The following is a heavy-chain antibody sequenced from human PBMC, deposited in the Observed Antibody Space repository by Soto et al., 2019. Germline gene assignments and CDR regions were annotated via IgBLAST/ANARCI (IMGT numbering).Heavy chain of an antibody. CDR1: GGTFSSYA. D-gene: IGHD3-3*01. J-gene: IGHJ6*02. V-gene: IGHV1-69*13. Sequence: VASVKVSCKASGGTFSSYAISWVRQAPGQGLEWMGGIIPIFGTANYAQKFQGRVTITADESTSTAYMELSSLRSEDTAVYYCASLKWGSGYYGMDVWGQGTTVTVS. CDR2: IIPIFGTA. CDR3: ASLKWGSGYYGMDV.